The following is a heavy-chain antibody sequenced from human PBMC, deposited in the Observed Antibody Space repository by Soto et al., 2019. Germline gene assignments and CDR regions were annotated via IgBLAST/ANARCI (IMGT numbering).Heavy chain of an antibody. V-gene: IGHV3-33*01. CDR1: GFTFSSYG. J-gene: IGHJ5*02. CDR2: IWYDGSNK. D-gene: IGHD6-13*01. CDR3: ARGLGIAANWFDP. Sequence: QVQLVESGGGVVQPGRSLRLSCAASGFTFSSYGMHWVRQAPGKGLEWVAVIWYDGSNKYYADSVKGRVTISRDNSKNTLYLQMNSLRAEDTAVYYCARGLGIAANWFDPWGQGTLVTVSS.